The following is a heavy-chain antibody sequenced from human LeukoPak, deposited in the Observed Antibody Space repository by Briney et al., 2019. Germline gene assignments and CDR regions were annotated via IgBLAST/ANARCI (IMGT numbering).Heavy chain of an antibody. CDR3: ARDPRGGGVHDY. V-gene: IGHV1-46*01. D-gene: IGHD3-16*01. CDR2: INPRGGSI. CDR1: GYTFTSYY. Sequence: ASVKVSCKASGYTFTSYYMHWVRQAPGQGLEWMGIINPRGGSIKYAQKFQGRVTMTRDMSTSTVYMELSSLRSEDTAVYYCARDPRGGGVHDYWGQGTLVTVSS. J-gene: IGHJ4*02.